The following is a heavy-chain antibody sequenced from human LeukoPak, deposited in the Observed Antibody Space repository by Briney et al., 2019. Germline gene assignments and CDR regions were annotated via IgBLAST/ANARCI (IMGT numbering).Heavy chain of an antibody. J-gene: IGHJ5*02. CDR1: GYTFTSYG. CDR3: AKSEVTVTPALNYDIWFDP. V-gene: IGHV1-18*04. D-gene: IGHD4-17*01. CDR2: ISVYNGNT. Sequence: ASVKVSCKASGYTFTSYGISWVRQAPGQGLEWMGWISVYNGNTNYAQKLQGRVTMTTDTSTNTAYMELRSLRSDDTAVYYCAKSEVTVTPALNYDIWFDPWGQGTLVNVAS.